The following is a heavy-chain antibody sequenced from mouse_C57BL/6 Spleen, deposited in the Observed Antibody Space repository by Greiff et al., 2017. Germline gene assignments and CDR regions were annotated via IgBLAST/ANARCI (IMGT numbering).Heavy chain of an antibody. V-gene: IGHV1-69*01. J-gene: IGHJ3*01. CDR3: AIGSSPWFAY. CDR2: IDPSDSYT. Sequence: QVQLQQPGAELVMPGASVKLSCKASGYTFTSYWMHWVKQRPGQGLEWIGEIDPSDSYTNYNQKFKGKSTLTVEKSSSTAYMQLSSLTSEDSAVYYCAIGSSPWFAYWGQGTLVTVSA. CDR1: GYTFTSYW. D-gene: IGHD1-1*01.